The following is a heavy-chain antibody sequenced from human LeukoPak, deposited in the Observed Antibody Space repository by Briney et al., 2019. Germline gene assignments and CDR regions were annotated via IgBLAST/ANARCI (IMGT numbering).Heavy chain of an antibody. CDR3: ARGGSSGWYEDL. Sequence: SETLSLTCTVSGGSISSYYWSWIRQPPGKELEWIGYVYNSGSTNYNPSLKSRVTISVDTSKNQFSLKLRSVTAADTAVYYCARGGSSGWYEDLWGQGTLVTVSS. CDR2: VYNSGST. J-gene: IGHJ5*02. V-gene: IGHV4-59*01. CDR1: GGSISSYY. D-gene: IGHD6-19*01.